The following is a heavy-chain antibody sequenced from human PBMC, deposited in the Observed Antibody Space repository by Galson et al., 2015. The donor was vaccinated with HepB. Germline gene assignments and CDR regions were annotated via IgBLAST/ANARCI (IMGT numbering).Heavy chain of an antibody. V-gene: IGHV3-73*01. D-gene: IGHD6-13*01. Sequence: SLRLSCAASGFTFSGSAIHWVRQASGRGPEWIGHIRSKATNYAALYVPSLKGRFTISRGDSKNMAYLHMRSLKTDDTAVYYCVRSGDFSGCSSRWGQGTLVTVSS. J-gene: IGHJ4*02. CDR2: IRSKATNYAA. CDR3: VRSGDFSGCSSR. CDR1: GFTFSGSA.